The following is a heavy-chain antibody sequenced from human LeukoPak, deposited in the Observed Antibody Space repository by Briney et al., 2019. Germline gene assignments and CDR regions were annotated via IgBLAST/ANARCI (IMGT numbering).Heavy chain of an antibody. CDR2: ISSSSDFI. Sequence: AGSLRLSCAASGFTFNTYAMNWVRQAPGKGLEWVSSISSSSDFIAYADSVRGRFTISRDNAKNSLYLQMNSLRGDDSALYYCASELGIVGGRRNDYWGQGTLVTVSS. V-gene: IGHV3-21*01. J-gene: IGHJ4*02. D-gene: IGHD1-26*01. CDR3: ASELGIVGGRRNDY. CDR1: GFTFNTYA.